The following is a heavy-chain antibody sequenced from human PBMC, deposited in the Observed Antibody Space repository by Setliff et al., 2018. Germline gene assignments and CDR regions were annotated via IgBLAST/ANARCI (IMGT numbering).Heavy chain of an antibody. D-gene: IGHD3-10*01. CDR1: GYTFTSYY. Sequence: ASVKVSCKASGYTFTSYYMHWVRQAPGQGLEWMGIINPSGGSTSYAQKFQGRVTMTRNTSISTAYMELSSLRSEDTAVYYCATLGTMVRGVEFDYWGQGTLVTVSS. CDR2: INPSGGST. CDR3: ATLGTMVRGVEFDY. J-gene: IGHJ4*02. V-gene: IGHV1-46*01.